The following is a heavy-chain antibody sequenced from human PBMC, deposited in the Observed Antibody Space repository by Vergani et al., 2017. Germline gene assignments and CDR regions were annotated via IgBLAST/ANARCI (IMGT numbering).Heavy chain of an antibody. Sequence: EVQLVESGGGLVQPGGSLRLSCAASGFTFSSYWMSWVRQAPGKGLEWVANIKQDGSEKYYVDSLKGRFTISRDNAKNSLYLQMNSLRAEDTAVYYCARDKLWGPNCSSTSCYPSYYYYGMDVWGQGTTVTVSS. V-gene: IGHV3-7*01. D-gene: IGHD2-2*01. CDR3: ARDKLWGPNCSSTSCYPSYYYYGMDV. J-gene: IGHJ6*02. CDR2: IKQDGSEK. CDR1: GFTFSSYW.